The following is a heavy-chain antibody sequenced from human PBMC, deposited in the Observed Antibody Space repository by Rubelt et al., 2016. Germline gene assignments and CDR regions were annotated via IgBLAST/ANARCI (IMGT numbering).Heavy chain of an antibody. CDR3: AKGTTMISWFDP. V-gene: IGHV3-30*18. CDR1: GFIFRNYA. Sequence: QVQLVESGGGVVQPGRSMRLSCAASGFIFRNYAMSWVRQAPGKGPEWVTLISYDGSKEYYIDSVKGRFTISRDNSNNTLDLEMTNLRPEDTAGYYCAKGTTMISWFDPLGQGTLVTVSS. D-gene: IGHD3-22*01. J-gene: IGHJ5*02. CDR2: ISYDGSKE.